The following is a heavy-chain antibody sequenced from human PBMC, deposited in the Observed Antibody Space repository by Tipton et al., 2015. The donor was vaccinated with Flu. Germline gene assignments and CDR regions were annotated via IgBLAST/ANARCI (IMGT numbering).Heavy chain of an antibody. CDR1: GITLSTFA. CDR2: IGSAGDT. J-gene: IGHJ6*02. V-gene: IGHV3-13*01. Sequence: SLRLSCATSGITLSTFAMSWVRQAPGKGLEWVSVIGSAGDTYYLDSVKGRFTISRDNAKNSLYLQMNSLRVGDTAVYYCARGPLPDSNWYNGMDVWGQGTTVTVSS. CDR3: ARGPLPDSNWYNGMDV. D-gene: IGHD6-13*01.